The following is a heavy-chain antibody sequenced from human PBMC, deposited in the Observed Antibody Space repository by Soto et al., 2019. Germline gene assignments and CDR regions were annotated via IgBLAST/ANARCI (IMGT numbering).Heavy chain of an antibody. CDR1: GYTFTSYG. Sequence: ASVKVSCKASGYTFTSYGISWVRQAPGQGLEWMGWMNPNSGNTGYAQKFQGRVTMTRNTSISTAYMELSSLRSEDTAVYYCARDILTGYYIDNWFDPWGQGTLVTVSS. CDR3: ARDILTGYYIDNWFDP. CDR2: MNPNSGNT. V-gene: IGHV1-8*02. J-gene: IGHJ5*02. D-gene: IGHD3-9*01.